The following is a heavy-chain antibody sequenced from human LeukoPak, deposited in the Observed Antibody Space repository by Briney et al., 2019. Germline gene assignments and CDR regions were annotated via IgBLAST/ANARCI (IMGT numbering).Heavy chain of an antibody. V-gene: IGHV5-10-1*01. J-gene: IGHJ4*02. Sequence: GESLKISCKGSGYIFTSYWISWVRQMPGKGLEWMGRIDPSDSYTNYSPSFQGHVTISADKSISTAYLQWSSLKDSDTAMYYCARRYAVTINWDPFDYWGQGTLVTVSS. CDR2: IDPSDSYT. CDR3: ARRYAVTINWDPFDY. D-gene: IGHD1-1*01. CDR1: GYIFTSYW.